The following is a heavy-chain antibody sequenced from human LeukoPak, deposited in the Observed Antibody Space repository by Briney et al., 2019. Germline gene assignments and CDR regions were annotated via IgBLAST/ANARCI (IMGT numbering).Heavy chain of an antibody. J-gene: IGHJ6*03. CDR3: ARPVIAVAGKYYYYYYMDV. Sequence: GGSVRLSCAASGFTVSSNYMSWVRQAPGKGLEWVSVIYSGGSTYYADSVKGRFTISRDNSKNTLYLQMNSLRAEDTAVYYCARPVIAVAGKYYYYYYMDVWGKGTTVTVSS. D-gene: IGHD6-19*01. V-gene: IGHV3-53*01. CDR1: GFTVSSNY. CDR2: IYSGGST.